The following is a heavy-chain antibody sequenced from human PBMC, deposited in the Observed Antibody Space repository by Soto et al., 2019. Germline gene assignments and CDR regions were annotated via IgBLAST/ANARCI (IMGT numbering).Heavy chain of an antibody. CDR3: AKQQGSSWSNRGAGDH. V-gene: IGHV3-23*01. CDR1: GFTFTSYA. J-gene: IGHJ5*02. CDR2: ISAGGVGT. Sequence: HPGGSLRLSCAASGFTFTSYAMTWVRQAPGKGLEWVSMISAGGVGTYYADSVKGRFTISRDNSKSTLYLQMNSLRAEDTAVYYCAKQQGSSWSNRGAGDHWGQGTLVTVSS. D-gene: IGHD6-13*01.